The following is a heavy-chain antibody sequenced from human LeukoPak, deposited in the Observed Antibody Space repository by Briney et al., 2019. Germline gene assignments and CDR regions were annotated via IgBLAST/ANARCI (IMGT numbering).Heavy chain of an antibody. V-gene: IGHV4-34*01. J-gene: IGHJ4*02. D-gene: IGHD2-2*02. Sequence: SETLSLTCAVYGGSFSGYYWSWIRQPPGKGLEWIGEINHSGSTNYNPSLKSRFTISVDTSKNQFSLKLSSVTAADTAVYYCARGNYTVRILDYWGQGTLVTVSS. CDR1: GGSFSGYY. CDR3: ARGNYTVRILDY. CDR2: INHSGST.